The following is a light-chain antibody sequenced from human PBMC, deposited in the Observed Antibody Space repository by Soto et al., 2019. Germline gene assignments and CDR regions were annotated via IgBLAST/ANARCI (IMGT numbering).Light chain of an antibody. CDR2: DVS. J-gene: IGLJ1*01. V-gene: IGLV2-14*01. CDR3: RSYTSSSTPPYV. Sequence: QSALTQPASVSGSPGQSITISCTGTSSDVGGYNYVSWYQQHPGKAPKLMIYDVSNRPSGVSNRFSGSKSGNTASLTISGLHAEHEADNYCRSYTSSSTPPYVFGTGTKVTVL. CDR1: SSDVGGYNY.